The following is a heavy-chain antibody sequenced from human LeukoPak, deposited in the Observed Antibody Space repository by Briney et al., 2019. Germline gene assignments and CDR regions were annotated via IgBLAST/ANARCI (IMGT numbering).Heavy chain of an antibody. V-gene: IGHV4-39*07. CDR2: IYYSGST. CDR1: GGSISSSSYY. D-gene: IGHD6-6*01. J-gene: IGHJ4*02. Sequence: SETLSLTCTVSGGSISSSSYYWGWIRQPPGKGLEWIGSIYYSGSTYYNPSLKSRVTISVDPSKNQFSLKLSSVTAADTAVYYCASLEYSSSTSDYWGQGTLVTVSS. CDR3: ASLEYSSSTSDY.